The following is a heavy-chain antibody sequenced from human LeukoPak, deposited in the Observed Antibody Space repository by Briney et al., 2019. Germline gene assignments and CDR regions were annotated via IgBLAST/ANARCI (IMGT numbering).Heavy chain of an antibody. CDR2: ISSSGSTT. J-gene: IGHJ4*02. CDR3: ASSKWFYFDS. D-gene: IGHD3-22*01. Sequence: GGSLRLSCAASGFTFSTYEMNWVRQAPGKGLEWVSYISSSGSTTYYGDSVKGRFTISRDNAKNSLNLQMNSLRAEDTAVYYCASSKWFYFDSWGQGTLVTVSS. CDR1: GFTFSTYE. V-gene: IGHV3-48*03.